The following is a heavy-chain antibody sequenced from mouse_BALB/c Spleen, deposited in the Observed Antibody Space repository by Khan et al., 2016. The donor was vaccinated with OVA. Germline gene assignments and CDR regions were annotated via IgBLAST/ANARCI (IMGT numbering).Heavy chain of an antibody. D-gene: IGHD3-3*01. CDR2: IDPFNADT. CDR1: GYSFTSYY. V-gene: IGHV1S135*01. Sequence: VQLKQSGPELRKPGASVKISCKASGYSFTSYYMHWMKQSHGKSLEWIGYIDPFNADTDYNQKFKGKATLTVDKSSNTAYIHVASLTSEDSAVYYCSRGTFAYWGQGTLVTVSA. CDR3: SRGTFAY. J-gene: IGHJ3*01.